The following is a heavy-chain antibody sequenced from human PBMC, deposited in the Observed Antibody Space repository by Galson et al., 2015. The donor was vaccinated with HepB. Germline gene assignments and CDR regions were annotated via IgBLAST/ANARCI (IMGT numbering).Heavy chain of an antibody. J-gene: IGHJ4*02. D-gene: IGHD3-22*01. CDR2: ISSSSSTI. CDR1: GFTFSSYS. Sequence: SLRLSCAASGFTFSSYSMNWVRQAPGKGLEWVSYISSSSSTIYYADSVKGRFTISRDNAKNSLYLQMNSLRAEDTAVYYCARATMIGPRAWTFDYWGQGTLVTVSS. CDR3: ARATMIGPRAWTFDY. V-gene: IGHV3-48*04.